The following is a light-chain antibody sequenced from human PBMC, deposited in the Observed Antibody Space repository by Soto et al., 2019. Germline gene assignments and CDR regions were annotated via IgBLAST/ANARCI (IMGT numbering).Light chain of an antibody. J-gene: IGKJ4*01. CDR3: QQYTDWPWGT. CDR2: GAS. CDR1: QSVSTSY. Sequence: DIVLTQSPGTLSLSPGDRATLSCRASQSVSTSYLAWYQQKPGQAPRLLIYGASSRATGIPVRFSGSGSGTEFTLTISSLQPEDFAVYYCQQYTDWPWGTFGGGTKVDIK. V-gene: IGKV3-20*01.